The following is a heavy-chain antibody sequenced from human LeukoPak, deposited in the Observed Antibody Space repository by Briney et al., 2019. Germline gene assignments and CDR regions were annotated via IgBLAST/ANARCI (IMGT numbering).Heavy chain of an antibody. J-gene: IGHJ6*02. Sequence: EASVKVSCKVSGYTLTELSMHWVRQAPGKGLGWKGGFYPEDGETIYAQKFQGRVTMTEDTSTDTAYMELSSLRSEDTAVYYCATNRAAGTFYYYYGMDVWGQGTTVTVSS. CDR1: GYTLTELS. D-gene: IGHD6-13*01. CDR2: FYPEDGET. V-gene: IGHV1-24*01. CDR3: ATNRAAGTFYYYYGMDV.